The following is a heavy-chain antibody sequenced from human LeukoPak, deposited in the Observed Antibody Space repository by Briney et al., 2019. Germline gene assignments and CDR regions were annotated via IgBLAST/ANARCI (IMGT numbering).Heavy chain of an antibody. CDR3: ARNVTAGFFDF. J-gene: IGHJ4*02. V-gene: IGHV4-38-2*01. CDR2: IYYSWGT. D-gene: IGHD3-10*01. CDR1: GSSITSVYF. Sequence: EPSETLSLTCAVSGSSITSVYFWGWIRQPPGKGLEWIATIYYSWGTYFNPSLKSRASISLAAPKNQLSRKRTALTAADTAIYYCARNVTAGFFDFWGRGILVTVSS.